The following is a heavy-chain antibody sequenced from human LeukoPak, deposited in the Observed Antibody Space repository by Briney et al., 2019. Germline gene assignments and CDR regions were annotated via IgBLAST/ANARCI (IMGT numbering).Heavy chain of an antibody. Sequence: SETLSLTCTVSGGSISSSSYYWGWIRQPPGKGLECIGSIYYSGSTYYNPSLKSRVTISVDTSKNQFSLKLSSVTAADTAVYYCARGVIAAGGNDFDYWGQGTLVTVSS. J-gene: IGHJ4*02. CDR1: GGSISSSSYY. CDR2: IYYSGST. CDR3: ARGVIAAGGNDFDY. V-gene: IGHV4-39*07. D-gene: IGHD6-13*01.